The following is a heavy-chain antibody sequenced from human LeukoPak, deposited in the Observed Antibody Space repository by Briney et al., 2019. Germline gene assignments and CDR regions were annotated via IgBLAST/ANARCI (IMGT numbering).Heavy chain of an antibody. CDR3: AKDFYDFWRGYHSDDAFDI. D-gene: IGHD3-3*01. CDR1: GGTFSSYA. J-gene: IGHJ3*02. Sequence: PGGSLRLSCAASGGTFSSYAMSWGRQAPGKGMEWVSAMSGSGGSRYYADSVKGGCTISRDNSNNTLYLQMTSLRAEDTAVYYCAKDFYDFWRGYHSDDAFDIWGQGTMLTVSS. CDR2: MSGSGGSR. V-gene: IGHV3-23*01.